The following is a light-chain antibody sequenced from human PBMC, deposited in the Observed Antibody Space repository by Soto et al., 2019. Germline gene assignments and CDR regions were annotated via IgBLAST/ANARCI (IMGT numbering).Light chain of an antibody. Sequence: QYVLTQPPSASGSPGQSVTISCTGTSSDVGGYNYVSWYQQHPGKAPKLMIYDVRKRPSGVPDRFSGSKSGNTASLTVSGLQAEDEADYYCSSYAGSNSYVFGTGTKVTVL. CDR1: SSDVGGYNY. J-gene: IGLJ1*01. CDR3: SSYAGSNSYV. V-gene: IGLV2-8*01. CDR2: DVR.